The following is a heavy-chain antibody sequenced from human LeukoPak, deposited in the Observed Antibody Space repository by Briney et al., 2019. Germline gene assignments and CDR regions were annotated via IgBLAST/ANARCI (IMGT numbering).Heavy chain of an antibody. V-gene: IGHV5-51*01. J-gene: IGHJ6*02. D-gene: IGHD6-13*01. Sequence: GESLKISCKGSGYSFTSYWIGWVRQMPGKGLEWMGIIYPADSDTRYSPSFQGQVTISADKSISTAYLQWSSLKASDTAMYYCARHESWGGYSSSWYYYYYGMDVWGQGTTVTVSS. CDR3: ARHESWGGYSSSWYYYYYGMDV. CDR1: GYSFTSYW. CDR2: IYPADSDT.